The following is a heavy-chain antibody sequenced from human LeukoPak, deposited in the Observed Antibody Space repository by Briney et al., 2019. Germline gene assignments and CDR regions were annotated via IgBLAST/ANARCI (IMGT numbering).Heavy chain of an antibody. CDR1: GFTFNHFA. V-gene: IGHV3-9*01. Sequence: GGSLRLSCATSGFTFNHFAMHWVRQPLGKGLEWASGVSWNDGTIGYADSVKGRFIISRDNAMKSVALQMNSLRPDDTALYYCVKDRQYYASGMGRGLDYWGQGIQVTLSS. D-gene: IGHD3-10*01. J-gene: IGHJ4*02. CDR2: VSWNDGTI. CDR3: VKDRQYYASGMGRGLDY.